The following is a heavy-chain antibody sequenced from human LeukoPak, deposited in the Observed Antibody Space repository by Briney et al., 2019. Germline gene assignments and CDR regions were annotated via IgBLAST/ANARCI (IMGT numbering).Heavy chain of an antibody. Sequence: ASVKVSCKASGYTFTSYHMHWVRQAPGQGLEWMGKINLSGGSTTYAQKFQGRVTMTEDTSTDTAYMELSSLRSEDTAVYYCATETYYYDSSGYPTHAFDIWGQGTMVTVSS. J-gene: IGHJ3*02. V-gene: IGHV1-46*01. CDR1: GYTFTSYH. D-gene: IGHD3-22*01. CDR3: ATETYYYDSSGYPTHAFDI. CDR2: INLSGGST.